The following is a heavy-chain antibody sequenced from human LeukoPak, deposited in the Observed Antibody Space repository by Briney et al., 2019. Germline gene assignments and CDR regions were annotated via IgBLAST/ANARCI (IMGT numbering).Heavy chain of an antibody. D-gene: IGHD3-10*01. CDR1: GASISTYY. Sequence: SETLSLTCTVSGASISTYYWSWIRQPAGKGLEWIGRIYTSGSTNYNPSLKSRVTISVDTSKNQFSLKLSSVTAADTAVYYCARDVLGTVWFGDYYYMDVWGKGTTVTVSS. J-gene: IGHJ6*03. V-gene: IGHV4-4*07. CDR2: IYTSGST. CDR3: ARDVLGTVWFGDYYYMDV.